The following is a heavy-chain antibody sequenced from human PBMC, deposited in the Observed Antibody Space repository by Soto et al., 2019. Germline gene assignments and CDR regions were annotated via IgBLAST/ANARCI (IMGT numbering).Heavy chain of an antibody. Sequence: PSETLSLTCAVYGGSFSGYYWSWIRQPPGKGLEWIGEINHSGSTNYNPSLKSRVTISVDTSKSQFSLKLSSVTAADTAIYYCARGVSNYDFWSGYSHYYYCMDVWGKGTTVTVSS. J-gene: IGHJ6*03. CDR3: ARGVSNYDFWSGYSHYYYCMDV. V-gene: IGHV4-34*01. CDR2: INHSGST. D-gene: IGHD3-3*01. CDR1: GGSFSGYY.